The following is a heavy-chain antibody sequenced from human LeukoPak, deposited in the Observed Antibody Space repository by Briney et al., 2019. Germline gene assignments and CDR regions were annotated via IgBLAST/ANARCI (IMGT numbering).Heavy chain of an antibody. D-gene: IGHD3-22*01. Sequence: AGGSLRLSCAASGFTFSDYCMSWIRQAPGKGLEWVSYISSSGSTIYYADSVKGRFTISRDNAKNSLYLQMNSLRAEDTAVYYCARVNYYDSSGYYFPNWFDPWGQGTLVTVSS. CDR2: ISSSGSTI. J-gene: IGHJ5*02. CDR3: ARVNYYDSSGYYFPNWFDP. CDR1: GFTFSDYC. V-gene: IGHV3-11*04.